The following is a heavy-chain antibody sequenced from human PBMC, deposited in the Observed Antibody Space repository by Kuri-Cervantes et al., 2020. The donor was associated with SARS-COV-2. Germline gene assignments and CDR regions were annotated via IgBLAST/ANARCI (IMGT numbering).Heavy chain of an antibody. CDR3: ASRTVTTGYYYGMGV. J-gene: IGHJ6*02. CDR2: ISYDGSNK. V-gene: IGHV3-30-3*01. Sequence: GGSLRLSWAASGFTFSSYAMHWVRQAPGKGLEWVAVISYDGSNKYYADSVKGRFTISRDNSKNTLYLQMNSLRAEDTAVYYCASRTVTTGYYYGMGVWGQGTTVTVSS. CDR1: GFTFSSYA. D-gene: IGHD4-11*01.